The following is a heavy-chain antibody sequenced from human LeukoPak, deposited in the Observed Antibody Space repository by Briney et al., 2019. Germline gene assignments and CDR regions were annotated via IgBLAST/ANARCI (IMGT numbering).Heavy chain of an antibody. V-gene: IGHV3-23*01. CDR1: GFTFSSYG. Sequence: QPGGSLRLSCAASGFTFSSYGMSWVRQAPGKGLEWVSGISSIDGSTYYADSVKGRFTVSRDNSKNTLYLQMNSLRAEDTAMYHCAKEWELTYWGQGTLVTVSS. J-gene: IGHJ4*02. D-gene: IGHD1-26*01. CDR2: ISSIDGST. CDR3: AKEWELTY.